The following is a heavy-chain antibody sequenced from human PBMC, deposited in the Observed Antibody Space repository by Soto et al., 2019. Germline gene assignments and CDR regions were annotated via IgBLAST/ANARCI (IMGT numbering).Heavy chain of an antibody. CDR2: IWYDGSKK. Sequence: QVQLVESGGGVVQPGRSLRLSCAASGFTFSSHAMHWVRQAPGKGLEWVAVIWYDGSKKYYADSVKGRFTVARDDSKNTLALQINSLRVEDTAVDYCARDPGYSGFDFDYWGQGTLVTVSS. CDR3: ARDPGYSGFDFDY. D-gene: IGHD5-12*01. V-gene: IGHV3-33*01. CDR1: GFTFSSHA. J-gene: IGHJ4*02.